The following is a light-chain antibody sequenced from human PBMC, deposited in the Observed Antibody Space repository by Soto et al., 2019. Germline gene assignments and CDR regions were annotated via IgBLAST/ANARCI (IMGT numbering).Light chain of an antibody. CDR1: QSLTSN. V-gene: IGKV3-15*01. Sequence: EIILTQSPATLYVSPGERATLSCRASQSLTSNLAWYQQRPGQAPRLLIYDTSTRATDIPARFSGSGSGTESTLTIASLQSEDFAVYYCQQYNHWPRMLPSGGGTRV. J-gene: IGKJ4*01. CDR2: DTS. CDR3: QQYNHWPRMLP.